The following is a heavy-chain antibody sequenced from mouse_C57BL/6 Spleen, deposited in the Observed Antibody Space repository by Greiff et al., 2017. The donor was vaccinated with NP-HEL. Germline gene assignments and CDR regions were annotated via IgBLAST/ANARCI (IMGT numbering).Heavy chain of an antibody. Sequence: QVQLQQPGAELVKPGASVKLSCKASGYTFTSYWIHWVKQRPGQGLEWIGMIHPNSGSTNYNEKFKSKATLTVDKSSSTAYMQLSSLTSEDSAVYYCARGITTVVALYYFDYWGQGTTLTVSS. CDR2: IHPNSGST. V-gene: IGHV1-64*01. CDR3: ARGITTVVALYYFDY. J-gene: IGHJ2*01. D-gene: IGHD1-1*01. CDR1: GYTFTSYW.